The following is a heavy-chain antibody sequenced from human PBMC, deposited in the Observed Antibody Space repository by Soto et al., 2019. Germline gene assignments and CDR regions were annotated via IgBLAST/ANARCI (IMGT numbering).Heavy chain of an antibody. V-gene: IGHV3-30*18. CDR3: AKDQGYDYVWGSYRYGSFDP. CDR1: GFTFSSYG. J-gene: IGHJ5*02. CDR2: ISYDGSNK. Sequence: QVQLVESGGGVVQPGRSLRLSCAASGFTFSSYGMHWVRQAPGKGLEWVAVISYDGSNKYYADSVKGRFTISRDNSKNTLYLEMNSLRAEDTAVYYCAKDQGYDYVWGSYRYGSFDPWGQGTLVTVSS. D-gene: IGHD3-16*02.